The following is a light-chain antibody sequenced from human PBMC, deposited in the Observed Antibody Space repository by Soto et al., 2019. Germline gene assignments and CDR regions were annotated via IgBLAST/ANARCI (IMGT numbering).Light chain of an antibody. CDR1: SSDVGAYNH. Sequence: QSALTQPASVSGSPGQSITISCTGTSSDVGAYNHVSWYQHYPGKAPKLMIYDVNNRPSGVSNRFSGSRSGSTASLTIPGIQAEDEADFYCSSFTTAPTVLFGGGTKLTVL. CDR3: SSFTTAPTVL. CDR2: DVN. V-gene: IGLV2-14*03. J-gene: IGLJ2*01.